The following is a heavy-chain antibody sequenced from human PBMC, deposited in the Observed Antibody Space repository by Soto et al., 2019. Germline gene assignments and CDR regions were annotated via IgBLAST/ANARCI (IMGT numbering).Heavy chain of an antibody. J-gene: IGHJ5*02. CDR2: INAYNGNT. D-gene: IGHD3-16*01. CDR3: ARNPIGVGWFDP. CDR1: GYTFNSYG. V-gene: IGHV1-18*01. Sequence: ASVKVSCKASGYTFNSYGITWVRQAPGQGLEWMGWINAYNGNTKYAQKFQGRVTLTTDTSASTAYMELSSLKSDDTAVYYCARNPIGVGWFDPWGQGTLVTVSS.